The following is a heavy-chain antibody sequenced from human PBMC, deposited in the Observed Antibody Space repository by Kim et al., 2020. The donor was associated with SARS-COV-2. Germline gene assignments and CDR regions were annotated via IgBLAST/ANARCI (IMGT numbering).Heavy chain of an antibody. V-gene: IGHV1-3*01. CDR3: ARTETIAAAGPPDNFDY. CDR1: GYTFTSYA. J-gene: IGHJ4*02. Sequence: ASVKVSCKASGYTFTSYAMHWVRQAPGQRLEWMGWINAGNGNTKYSQKFQGRVTNTRDTSASTAYMELSSLRSEDTAVYYCARTETIAAAGPPDNFDYWGQGTLVTVSS. D-gene: IGHD6-13*01. CDR2: INAGNGNT.